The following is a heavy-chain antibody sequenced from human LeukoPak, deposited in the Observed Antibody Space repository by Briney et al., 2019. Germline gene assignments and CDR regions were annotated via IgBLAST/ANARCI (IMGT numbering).Heavy chain of an antibody. V-gene: IGHV3-23*01. D-gene: IGHD5-12*01. CDR2: ISSSGDST. CDR1: GFTFSNYV. CDR3: AREHSLVAIHDAFDV. Sequence: GGSLRLSCAASGFTFSNYVMSWVRQAPGKGLEWVSGISSSGDSTYYADSVKGRFSISRDNSENTLHLQMNSLRGEDTAVYYCAREHSLVAIHDAFDVWGQGTMVTVSS. J-gene: IGHJ3*01.